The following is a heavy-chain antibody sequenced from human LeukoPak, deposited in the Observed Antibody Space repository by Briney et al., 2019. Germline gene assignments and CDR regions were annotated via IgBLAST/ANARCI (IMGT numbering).Heavy chain of an antibody. V-gene: IGHV1-2*02. CDR3: ARVSLYDSSGYYLF. CDR1: GYTFTGYY. Sequence: ASVKVSCKASGYTFTGYYMHWVRQAPGQGLEWMGWINPNSGGTNYAQKFQGRVTMTRDTSISTAYMELSRLRSDDTAVYYCARVSLYDSSGYYLFWGQGTLVTVSS. CDR2: INPNSGGT. D-gene: IGHD3-22*01. J-gene: IGHJ4*02.